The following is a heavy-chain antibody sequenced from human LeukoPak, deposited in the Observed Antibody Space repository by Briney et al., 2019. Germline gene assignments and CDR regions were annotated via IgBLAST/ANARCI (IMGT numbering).Heavy chain of an antibody. Sequence: PGGSLRLSCAASGFTFSSYAMHWVRQAPGKGLEWVAVISYDGSNKYYADSVKGRFTISRGNSKNTLYLQMNSLRAEDTAVYYCARDATHYARGVLDYWGQGTLVTVSS. D-gene: IGHD4-17*01. J-gene: IGHJ4*02. CDR3: ARDATHYARGVLDY. CDR1: GFTFSSYA. V-gene: IGHV3-30-3*01. CDR2: ISYDGSNK.